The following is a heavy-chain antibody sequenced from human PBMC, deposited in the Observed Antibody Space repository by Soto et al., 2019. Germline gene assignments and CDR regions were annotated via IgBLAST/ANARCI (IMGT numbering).Heavy chain of an antibody. Sequence: PSETLSLTCTVSGGSISSYYWGWIRQPPGKGLEWIGSIYYSGSTYYNPSLKSRVTISVDTSKNQFSLKLSSVTAADTAVYYCARAFSDSGYDPNYFDYWGQGTLVTVSS. V-gene: IGHV4-39*01. CDR1: GGSISSYY. J-gene: IGHJ4*02. CDR3: ARAFSDSGYDPNYFDY. D-gene: IGHD5-12*01. CDR2: IYYSGST.